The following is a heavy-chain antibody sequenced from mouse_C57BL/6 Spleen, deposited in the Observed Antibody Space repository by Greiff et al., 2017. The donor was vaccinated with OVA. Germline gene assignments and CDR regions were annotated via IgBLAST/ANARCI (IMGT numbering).Heavy chain of an antibody. J-gene: IGHJ3*01. Sequence: QVQLQQSGAELARPGASVKLSCKASGYTFTSYGISWVKQRTGQGLEWIGEIYPRSGNTYYNEKFKGKATLTADKSSSTAYMELRSLTSEDSAVYFCARTGYGSSEAWFAYWGQGTLVTVSA. D-gene: IGHD1-1*01. V-gene: IGHV1-81*01. CDR3: ARTGYGSSEAWFAY. CDR2: IYPRSGNT. CDR1: GYTFTSYG.